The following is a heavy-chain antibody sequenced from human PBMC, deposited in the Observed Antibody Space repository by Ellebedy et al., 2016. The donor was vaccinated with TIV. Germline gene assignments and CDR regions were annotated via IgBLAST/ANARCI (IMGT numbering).Heavy chain of an antibody. V-gene: IGHV3-21*06. CDR1: GFTFRTYS. D-gene: IGHD1-14*01. CDR2: FSSSSQYI. Sequence: GESLKISCAASGFTFRTYSLNWFRQAPGQGLEWVSSFSSSSQYIYSADSVKGRFIIARDNAKNSLYLEMKSLRVEDTAVYFCSRDEVTGTDYWGQGTLVIVSS. CDR3: SRDEVTGTDY. J-gene: IGHJ4*02.